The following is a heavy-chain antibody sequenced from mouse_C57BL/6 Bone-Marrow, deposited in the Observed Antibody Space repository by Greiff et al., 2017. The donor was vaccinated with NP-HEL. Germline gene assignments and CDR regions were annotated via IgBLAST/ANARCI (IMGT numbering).Heavy chain of an antibody. Sequence: VQLQQPGAELVKPGASVKLSCKASGYTFTSYWMHWVKQRPGRGLDWIGRIDPNSGGTKYNEKFKSKATLTVDKPSSTAYMQLSSLTSEDSAVYYCARRGYYAMDYWGQGTAVTVSS. CDR1: GYTFTSYW. CDR2: IDPNSGGT. CDR3: ARRGYYAMDY. V-gene: IGHV1-72*01. J-gene: IGHJ4*01.